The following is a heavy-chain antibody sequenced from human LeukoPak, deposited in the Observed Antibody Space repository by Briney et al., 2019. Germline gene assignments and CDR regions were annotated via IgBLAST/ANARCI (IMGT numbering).Heavy chain of an antibody. Sequence: PGGSLRLSCAASGFTFSSYAIHWVRQAPGKGLEWVAVISYDGSNKYYGDSVKGRFTISRDNSKNTLYLQMNSLRGEDTAVYYCARVDCSGGSCYLRPFDYWGQGTLVTVSS. J-gene: IGHJ4*02. D-gene: IGHD2-15*01. CDR1: GFTFSSYA. CDR2: ISYDGSNK. V-gene: IGHV3-30-3*01. CDR3: ARVDCSGGSCYLRPFDY.